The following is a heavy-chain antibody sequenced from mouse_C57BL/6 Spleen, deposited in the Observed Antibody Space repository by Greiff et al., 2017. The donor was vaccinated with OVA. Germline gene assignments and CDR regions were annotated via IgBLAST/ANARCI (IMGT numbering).Heavy chain of an antibody. CDR3: ARHRGSNYLHAMDY. CDR1: GFTFSSYT. CDR2: ISGGGGNT. J-gene: IGHJ4*01. Sequence: EVKVVESGGGLVKPGGSLKLSCAASGFTFSSYTMSWVRQTPEKRLEWVATISGGGGNTYYPDSVKGRFTISRDNAKNTLYLQMSSLRSEDTALYYCARHRGSNYLHAMDYWGQGTSVTVSS. V-gene: IGHV5-9*01. D-gene: IGHD2-5*01.